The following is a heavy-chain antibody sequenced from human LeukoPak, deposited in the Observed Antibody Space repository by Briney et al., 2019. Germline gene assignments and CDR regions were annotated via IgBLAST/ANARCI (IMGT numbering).Heavy chain of an antibody. CDR3: ARGLSHSGGWYGTFDQ. V-gene: IGHV4-59*01. J-gene: IGHJ4*02. D-gene: IGHD6-19*01. CDR1: GGSISIYY. Sequence: PSETLSLTCTVSGGSISIYYWSWIRQPPGKGLECIGYIHYSGSTNYNPSLKSRVTISVDTSKNQFSLKLSSVTAADTAVYYCARGLSHSGGWYGTFDQWGQGTLVTVSS. CDR2: IHYSGST.